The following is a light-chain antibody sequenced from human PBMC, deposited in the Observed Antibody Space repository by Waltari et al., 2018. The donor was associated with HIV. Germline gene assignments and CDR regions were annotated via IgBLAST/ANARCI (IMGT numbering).Light chain of an antibody. CDR2: EVN. J-gene: IGLJ6*01. Sequence: QSALTQPPSASGSLGQSVTISCTGTSSDVGGYEYVSWYPHHPDKAPKLIIYEVNKRPSGVPDRFSGSKSDNTASLTVAGLQDDDEAHYYCASYGDTNRVLFGGGTRVTVL. V-gene: IGLV2-8*01. CDR3: ASYGDTNRVL. CDR1: SSDVGGYEY.